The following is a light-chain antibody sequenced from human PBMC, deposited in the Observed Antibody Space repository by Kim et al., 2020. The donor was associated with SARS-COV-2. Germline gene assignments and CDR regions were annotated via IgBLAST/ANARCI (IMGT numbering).Light chain of an antibody. CDR3: QTWGTGIWV. Sequence: ASVKLTCTRSSGHSGYAIAWHQQQPEKGPRYLMRLNSDGSHTKGDGISDRFSGSSSGAERYLTISSLQSEDEADYYCQTWGTGIWVFGGGTQLTVL. CDR1: SGHSGYA. CDR2: LNSDGSH. V-gene: IGLV4-69*02. J-gene: IGLJ3*02.